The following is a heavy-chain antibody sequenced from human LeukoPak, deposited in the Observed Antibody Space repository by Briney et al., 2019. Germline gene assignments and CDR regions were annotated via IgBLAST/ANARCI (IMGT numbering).Heavy chain of an antibody. CDR3: ASLDCSSTSCPFDY. CDR1: GGSISSGGYY. V-gene: IGHV4-31*03. Sequence: PSQTLSLTCTVSGGSISSGGYYWSWIRHHPGKGLEWIGYIYYSGSTYYNPSLKSRVTISVDTSKNQFSLKLSSVTAADTAVYYCASLDCSSTSCPFDYWGQGTLVTVSS. CDR2: IYYSGST. D-gene: IGHD2-2*01. J-gene: IGHJ4*02.